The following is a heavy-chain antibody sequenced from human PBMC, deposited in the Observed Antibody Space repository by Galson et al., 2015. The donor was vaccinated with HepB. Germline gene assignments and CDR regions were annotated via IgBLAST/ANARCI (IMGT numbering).Heavy chain of an antibody. V-gene: IGHV3-9*01. J-gene: IGHJ4*02. D-gene: IGHD3-16*01. CDR3: AKARGSSSGRGIDF. CDR2: ISWHSGNI. Sequence: LRLSCAASGFTFDDYAMHWVRQAPGRGLEWVSGISWHSGNIAYADSVKGRFTISRDNAKRSLYLQMNSLRTEDTALYYCAKARGSSSGRGIDFWGQGTLVTVSS. CDR1: GFTFDDYA.